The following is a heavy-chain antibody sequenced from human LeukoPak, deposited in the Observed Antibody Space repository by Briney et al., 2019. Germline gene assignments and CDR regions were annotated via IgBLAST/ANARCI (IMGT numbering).Heavy chain of an antibody. Sequence: GGSLRLSCAASGFTFSSYGMHWVRQAPGKGLEWVAVIWYDGSNKYYADSVKGRFTISRDNSKNTLYLQMNSLRAEDTAVYYCARDPPAYDILTGYYGEYAFDIWGQGTMVTVSS. CDR3: ARDPPAYDILTGYYGEYAFDI. J-gene: IGHJ3*02. CDR1: GFTFSSYG. V-gene: IGHV3-33*01. D-gene: IGHD3-9*01. CDR2: IWYDGSNK.